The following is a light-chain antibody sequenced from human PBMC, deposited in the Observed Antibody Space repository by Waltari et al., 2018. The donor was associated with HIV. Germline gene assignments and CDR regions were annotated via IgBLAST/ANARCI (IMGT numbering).Light chain of an antibody. Sequence: QSVFTQPSSVSAAPGQKVTLSRPGGSSNTGTNYVSWYQQLPGTAPKLLIYDNNKRPSGIPNRFSGSKSGTSATLSITGLQTGDEADYYCGTWDSSLSAGVFGGGTKLTVL. CDR3: GTWDSSLSAGV. CDR1: SSNTGTNY. J-gene: IGLJ2*01. V-gene: IGLV1-51*01. CDR2: DNN.